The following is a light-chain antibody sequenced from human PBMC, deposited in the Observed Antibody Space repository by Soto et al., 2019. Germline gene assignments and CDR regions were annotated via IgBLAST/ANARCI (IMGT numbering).Light chain of an antibody. CDR3: QSFDSRLSAWV. Sequence: QSVLTQPPSVSGAPGQTVTISCTGGISNIGAGYDVHWYQQLPGTAPKLLIYGNINRPSGVPDRFSGSKSGTSASLAITGLQAEDEADYYCQSFDSRLSAWVFGGGTKVTVL. J-gene: IGLJ3*02. CDR1: ISNIGAGYD. CDR2: GNI. V-gene: IGLV1-40*01.